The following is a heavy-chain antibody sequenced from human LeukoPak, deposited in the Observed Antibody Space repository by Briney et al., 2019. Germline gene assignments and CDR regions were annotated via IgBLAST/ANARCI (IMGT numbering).Heavy chain of an antibody. CDR2: IYHSGST. J-gene: IGHJ4*02. D-gene: IGHD3-22*01. CDR1: GGSISSSNW. Sequence: PSGTLSLTCAVSGGSISSSNWWSWVRQPPGKGLEWIGEIYHSGSTNYNPSLKSRVTISVDTSKNQFSLKLSSVTAADTAVYYCARDGMYYYDSSGYHTADYWGQGTLVTVSS. V-gene: IGHV4-4*02. CDR3: ARDGMYYYDSSGYHTADY.